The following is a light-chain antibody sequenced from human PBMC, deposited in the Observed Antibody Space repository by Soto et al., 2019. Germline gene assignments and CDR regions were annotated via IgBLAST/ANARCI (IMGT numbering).Light chain of an antibody. V-gene: IGLV4-69*01. Sequence: QLVLTQSPSASASLGASVKLTCSLSSGHSNYAIAWHQQQPEKGPRFLMKLNSDGSHTKGDAIPDRFSGSSSGAERDLTISSLQSEDEADYYCQTWGTGIHVVFGGGTKLTVL. J-gene: IGLJ2*01. CDR2: LNSDGSH. CDR1: SGHSNYA. CDR3: QTWGTGIHVV.